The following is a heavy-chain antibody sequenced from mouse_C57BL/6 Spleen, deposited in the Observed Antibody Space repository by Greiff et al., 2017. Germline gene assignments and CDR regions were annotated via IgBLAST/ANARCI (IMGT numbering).Heavy chain of an antibody. D-gene: IGHD1-1*01. CDR1: GYTFTSYW. V-gene: IGHV1-69*01. CDR2: IDPSDSYT. CDR3: ARDYGSPTGAMDY. Sequence: QVQLQQPGAELVMPGASVKLSCKASGYTFTSYWIHWVKQRPGQGLEWIGEIDPSDSYTNYNQKFKGKSTLTVDKSSSTAYMQLSSLTSEDSAVYYCARDYGSPTGAMDYWGQGTSVTVSS. J-gene: IGHJ4*01.